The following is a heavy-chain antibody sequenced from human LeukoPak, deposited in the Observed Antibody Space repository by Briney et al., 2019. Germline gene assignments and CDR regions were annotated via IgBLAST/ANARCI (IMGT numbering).Heavy chain of an antibody. CDR2: ISYDGSNK. V-gene: IGHV3-30-3*01. Sequence: GGYLRLSCSASEFTFSIYAMYWVRQAPGKGLEWVVVISYDGSNKYYADSVKGRFTISRDNSKNTLYLQMNSLRAEDTAVYYCARRRRVSYGMDVWGQGTTVTVSS. D-gene: IGHD5/OR15-5a*01. J-gene: IGHJ6*02. CDR3: ARRRRVSYGMDV. CDR1: EFTFSIYA.